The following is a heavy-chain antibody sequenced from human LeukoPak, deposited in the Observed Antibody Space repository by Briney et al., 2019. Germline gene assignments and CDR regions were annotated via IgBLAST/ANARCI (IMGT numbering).Heavy chain of an antibody. CDR1: GFPFSSYA. Sequence: NPGGSLRLSCSASGFPFSSYAMHWVRQAPGKGLEYVSAISDSDGSTYYADSVKGRFTISRDNSKNTLYLQMSSLRAEDTAVYFCVRGYSFGPYGMDVWGRGTTVTVSS. J-gene: IGHJ6*02. D-gene: IGHD2-15*01. CDR2: ISDSDGST. V-gene: IGHV3-64D*09. CDR3: VRGYSFGPYGMDV.